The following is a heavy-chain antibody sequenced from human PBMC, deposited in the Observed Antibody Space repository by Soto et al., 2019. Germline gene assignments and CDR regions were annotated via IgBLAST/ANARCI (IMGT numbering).Heavy chain of an antibody. J-gene: IGHJ5*02. Sequence: GGSLRLSCAASGFTFDDYAMHWVRQAPGKGLEWVSGISWNSDNIGYADSVKGRFTISKDTSKSQVVLTMTNMGPVDTATYYCARSADRSRSPNWFDPWGQGTLVTVSS. CDR3: ARSADRSRSPNWFDP. V-gene: IGHV3-9*01. D-gene: IGHD2-2*01. CDR1: GFTFDDYA. CDR2: ISWNSDNI.